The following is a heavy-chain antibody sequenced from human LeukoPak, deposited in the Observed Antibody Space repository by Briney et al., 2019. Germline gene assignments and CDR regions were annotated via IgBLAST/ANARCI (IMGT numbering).Heavy chain of an antibody. J-gene: IGHJ4*02. CDR2: IYHSGST. CDR3: ASGELLTAPFGY. D-gene: IGHD3-10*01. Sequence: SETLSLTCSVSGGSIDSTSYFWGWVRQPPGKGLEWIGSIYHSGSTYYNPSLKSRVTISVDTSKNQFSLKLSSVTAADTAVYYCASGELLTAPFGYWGQGTLVTVSS. V-gene: IGHV4-39*07. CDR1: GGSIDSTSYF.